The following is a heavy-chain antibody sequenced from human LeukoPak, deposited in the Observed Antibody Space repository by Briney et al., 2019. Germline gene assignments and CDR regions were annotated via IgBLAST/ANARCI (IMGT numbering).Heavy chain of an antibody. D-gene: IGHD2-21*02. Sequence: PSETLSLTCSVTSGSISNSNYYWGWIRQPPGKGLEWIGSLYYSGSTYYNPSLKSRVTISVDTSKNQFSLKLSSVTAADTAVYHCARLSYCGGHCYCFDYWGQGTLVTVSS. CDR2: LYYSGST. J-gene: IGHJ4*02. CDR3: ARLSYCGGHCYCFDY. V-gene: IGHV4-39*01. CDR1: SGSISNSNYY.